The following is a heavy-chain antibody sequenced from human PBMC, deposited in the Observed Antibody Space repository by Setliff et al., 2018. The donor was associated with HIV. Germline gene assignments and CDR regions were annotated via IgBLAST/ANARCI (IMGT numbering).Heavy chain of an antibody. J-gene: IGHJ4*02. CDR3: ARGLLIQLWFDY. Sequence: GASVKVSCKASGYTFITYVIHWVRQAPGQRLEWMGWINAGNGDTKYSQKFQGRVTITRGTSASTAYMELSSLRSEDTAVYYCARGLLIQLWFDYWGQGTLVAVSS. CDR1: GYTFITYV. CDR2: INAGNGDT. V-gene: IGHV1-3*01. D-gene: IGHD5-18*01.